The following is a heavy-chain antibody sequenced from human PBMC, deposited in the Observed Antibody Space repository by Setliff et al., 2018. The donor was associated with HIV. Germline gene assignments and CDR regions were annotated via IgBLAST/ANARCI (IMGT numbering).Heavy chain of an antibody. Sequence: GASVKVSCKISGGTFSSFALSWVRQAPGQGLEWMGGIIPIFGTTNYAQKFQGRVTITADESTGTAHMDLSSLRSEDTAVYYCARDGLLVAGIRFDYWGQGTLVTVSS. CDR1: GGTFSSFA. V-gene: IGHV1-69*13. CDR2: IIPIFGTT. J-gene: IGHJ4*02. D-gene: IGHD6-19*01. CDR3: ARDGLLVAGIRFDY.